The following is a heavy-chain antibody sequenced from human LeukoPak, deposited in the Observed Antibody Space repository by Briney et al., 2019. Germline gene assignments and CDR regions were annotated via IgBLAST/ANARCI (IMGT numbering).Heavy chain of an antibody. V-gene: IGHV3-21*01. Sequence: GGSLRLSCAASGFTFSSYSMNWVRQAPGKGLEWVSSISSSSSYIYYADSVKGRFTISRDNAKNSLYLQMNSLRAEDTAVYYCARDQYSPSDNYYYGMDVWGQGTTVTVSS. CDR2: ISSSSSYI. CDR1: GFTFSSYS. J-gene: IGHJ6*02. CDR3: ARDQYSPSDNYYYGMDV. D-gene: IGHD4-4*01.